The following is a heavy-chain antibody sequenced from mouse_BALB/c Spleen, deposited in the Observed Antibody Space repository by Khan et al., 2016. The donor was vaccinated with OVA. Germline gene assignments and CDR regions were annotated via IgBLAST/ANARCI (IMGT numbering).Heavy chain of an antibody. CDR3: ARPPYFSYTVNY. V-gene: IGHV9-3-1*01. J-gene: IGHJ4*01. CDR2: INTYTGEP. D-gene: IGHD2-10*01. Sequence: VQLQESGPELKKPGETVKISCKASGYSFTNYGINWVKQSPGKALKWMGWINTYTGEPTYADDFQGRFAFSLETSANTAYLQINILKNEDTATYFCARPPYFSYTVNYWGQGTSVTVSS. CDR1: GYSFTNYG.